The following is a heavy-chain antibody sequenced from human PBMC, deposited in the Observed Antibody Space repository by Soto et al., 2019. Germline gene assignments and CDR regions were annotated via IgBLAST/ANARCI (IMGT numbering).Heavy chain of an antibody. CDR3: AKESIAARPAGGNWFDP. J-gene: IGHJ5*02. CDR2: ISYDGSNK. CDR1: GFTFSSYG. Sequence: PGGSLRLSCAASGFTFSSYGMHWVRQAPGKGLEWVAVISYDGSNKYYADSVKGRFTISRDNSKNTLYLQMNSLRAEDTAVYYCAKESIAARPAGGNWFDPWGQGTLVTVSS. D-gene: IGHD6-6*01. V-gene: IGHV3-30*18.